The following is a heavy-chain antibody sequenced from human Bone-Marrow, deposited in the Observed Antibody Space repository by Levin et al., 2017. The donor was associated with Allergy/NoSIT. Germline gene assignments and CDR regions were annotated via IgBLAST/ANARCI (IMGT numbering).Heavy chain of an antibody. CDR2: IDWDDDK. V-gene: IGHV2-70*01. CDR1: GFSLSTNGMS. Sequence: SGPTLVKPTQTLTLTCSFSGFSLSTNGMSVSWIRQPPGKALEWLALIDWDDDKHYSTSLKTRLIISKDTSKNQVVLTMTNMAPVDTATYYCARRRGFGYAMDVWGQGTTVTVSS. CDR3: ARRRGFGYAMDV. D-gene: IGHD3-10*01. J-gene: IGHJ6*02.